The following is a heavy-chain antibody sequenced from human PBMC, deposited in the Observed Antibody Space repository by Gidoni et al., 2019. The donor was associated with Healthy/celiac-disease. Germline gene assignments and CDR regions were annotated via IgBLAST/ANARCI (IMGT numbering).Heavy chain of an antibody. D-gene: IGHD3-10*01. V-gene: IGHV3-33*01. CDR3: AREGYYGSGSYYFFDY. CDR1: GFTFSSYG. Sequence: QVQLVESGGGVVQPGRSLRLSCAASGFTFSSYGMHWVRQAPGKGLEWVAVIWYDGSNKYYADSVKCRFTISRDNSKNTLYLQMNSLRAEDTAVYYCAREGYYGSGSYYFFDYWGQGTLVTVSS. CDR2: IWYDGSNK. J-gene: IGHJ4*02.